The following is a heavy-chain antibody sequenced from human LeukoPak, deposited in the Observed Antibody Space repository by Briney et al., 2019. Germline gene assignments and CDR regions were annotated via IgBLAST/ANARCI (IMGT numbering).Heavy chain of an antibody. J-gene: IGHJ4*02. D-gene: IGHD6-13*01. V-gene: IGHV3-15*01. CDR2: SKSKIDGGAT. Sequence: GGSLRLSCAASGFTLSNAWMSWVRQAPGKGLEWVGRSKSKIDGGATDYAEPVKGRFTISRDDSRATLYLQMSSLKAEDTAVYYCTTERGSASWYEYYFDNWGQGTLVTVAS. CDR1: GFTLSNAW. CDR3: TTERGSASWYEYYFDN.